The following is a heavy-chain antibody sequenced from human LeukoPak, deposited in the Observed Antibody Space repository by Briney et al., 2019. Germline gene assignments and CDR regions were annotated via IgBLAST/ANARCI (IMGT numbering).Heavy chain of an antibody. Sequence: ETLSLTCTVSGYSISSGYYWGWIRQPPGKGLGWVANIKQDGSEKYYVDSVKGRFTISRDNAKNSLYLQMNSLRAEDTAVYYCARDGWFGGATNWVDPWGQGTLVTVSS. D-gene: IGHD3-16*01. CDR1: GYSISSGYY. V-gene: IGHV3-7*01. J-gene: IGHJ5*02. CDR2: IKQDGSEK. CDR3: ARDGWFGGATNWVDP.